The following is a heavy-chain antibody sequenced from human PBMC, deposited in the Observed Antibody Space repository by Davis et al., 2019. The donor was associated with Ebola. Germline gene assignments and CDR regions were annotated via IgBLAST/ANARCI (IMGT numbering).Heavy chain of an antibody. D-gene: IGHD5-18*01. CDR1: GGSISSSSYY. J-gene: IGHJ3*02. Sequence: SETLSLTCTVSGGSISSSSYYWSWIRQPPGKGLEWIGYIYYSGSTNYNPSLKSRVTISVDTSKNQFSLKLSSVTAADTAVYYCARHLYSYDAFDIWGQGTMVTVSS. V-gene: IGHV4-61*05. CDR2: IYYSGST. CDR3: ARHLYSYDAFDI.